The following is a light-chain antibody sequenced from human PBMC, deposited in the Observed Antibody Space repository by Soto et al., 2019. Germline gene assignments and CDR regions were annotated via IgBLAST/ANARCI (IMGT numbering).Light chain of an antibody. CDR1: QDITMY. Sequence: DIQMTQSPSSLSASVGDRVTITCQASQDITMYLNWYQQKPGKAPNLLIYDVSKLQTGVPSRFSGGRSGTDFTLTINFLQPEDVATYYCQQYDKLPLTFGPGTKLEIK. J-gene: IGKJ2*01. V-gene: IGKV1-33*01. CDR3: QQYDKLPLT. CDR2: DVS.